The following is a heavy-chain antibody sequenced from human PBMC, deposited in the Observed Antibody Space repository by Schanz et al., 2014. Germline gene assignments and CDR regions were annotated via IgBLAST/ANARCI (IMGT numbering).Heavy chain of an antibody. CDR3: AKGRTVWSGSDRKYYFDY. CDR1: GFTVSSKY. D-gene: IGHD1-26*01. CDR2: IFGGGST. Sequence: EVQLVESGGGLVQPGGSLRLSCAASGFTVSSKYMNWVRQAPGKGPEWVSVIFGGGSTYYADSVKGRFTISRDNSKNTLSLQMNSLRDEDTAIYYCAKGRTVWSGSDRKYYFDYWGQGTLVTVSS. J-gene: IGHJ4*02. V-gene: IGHV3-66*01.